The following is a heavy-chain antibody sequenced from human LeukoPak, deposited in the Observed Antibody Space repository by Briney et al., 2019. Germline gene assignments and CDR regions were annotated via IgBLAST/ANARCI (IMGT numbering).Heavy chain of an antibody. CDR3: ARYCSSTSCQDP. CDR2: IIPIFGTA. D-gene: IGHD2-2*01. Sequence: ASVKVSCKASGGTFSSYAISWVRQAPGQGLEWMGGIIPIFGTANYAQKFQGRVTITADESTSTAYMELSSLRSEDTAVYYCARYCSSTSCQDPWGQGTLVTVS. V-gene: IGHV1-69*13. CDR1: GGTFSSYA. J-gene: IGHJ5*02.